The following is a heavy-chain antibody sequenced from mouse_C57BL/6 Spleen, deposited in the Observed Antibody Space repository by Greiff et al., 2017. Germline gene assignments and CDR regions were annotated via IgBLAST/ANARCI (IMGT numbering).Heavy chain of an antibody. J-gene: IGHJ2*01. CDR2: IHPSDSDT. V-gene: IGHV1-74*01. Sequence: QVQLKQPGAELVKPGASVKVSCKASGYTFTSYWMHWVKQRPGQGLEWIGRIHPSDSDTNYNQKFKGKATLTVDKSSSTAYLQRSSLTSEDSAVYYCAIWEGDDYGFDYWGQGTTLTVSS. D-gene: IGHD2-4*01. CDR1: GYTFTSYW. CDR3: AIWEGDDYGFDY.